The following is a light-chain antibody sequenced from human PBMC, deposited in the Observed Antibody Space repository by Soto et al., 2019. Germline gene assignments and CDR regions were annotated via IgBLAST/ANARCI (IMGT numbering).Light chain of an antibody. CDR2: GTS. CDR1: QTISSNN. J-gene: IGKJ1*01. Sequence: EIVLTQSPGTLSVSPGERATLSCRASQTISSNNLAWYQQKPGQAPSLLIYGTSSRATGIPDRFSGSGSGTDLPLTISRLEPEDSAIYYCQQYGSWTFGKGTKVEIK. V-gene: IGKV3-20*01. CDR3: QQYGSWT.